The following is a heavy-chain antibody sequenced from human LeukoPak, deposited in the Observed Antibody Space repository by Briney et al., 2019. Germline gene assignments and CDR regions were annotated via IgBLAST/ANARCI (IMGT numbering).Heavy chain of an antibody. CDR2: ITLSRTTI. V-gene: IGHV3-48*01. CDR3: AKGWLNAFDI. Sequence: PGGSLRLSCAASGFTFSNYNMNWVRQAPGKGLEWVAYITLSRTTIYYADSVKGRFTISRDNSKNTLYLQMNSLRAEDTAVYYCAKGWLNAFDIWGQGTMVTVSS. J-gene: IGHJ3*02. CDR1: GFTFSNYN. D-gene: IGHD3-9*01.